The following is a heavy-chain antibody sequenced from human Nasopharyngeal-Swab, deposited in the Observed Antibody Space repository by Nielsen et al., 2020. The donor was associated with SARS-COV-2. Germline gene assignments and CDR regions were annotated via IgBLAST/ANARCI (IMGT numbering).Heavy chain of an antibody. Sequence: GESLKISCEASGFTFSSYWMSWVRQAPGKGLEWVANIKRDGSEKYYADSVKGRFTVSRDNAKGSLYLQMNSLRAEDTAVYYCAREWEAYGYLWGNYRYTIFDYWGRGTLVTVSS. V-gene: IGHV3-7*01. CDR3: AREWEAYGYLWGNYRYTIFDY. CDR2: IKRDGSEK. CDR1: GFTFSSYW. J-gene: IGHJ4*01. D-gene: IGHD3-16*02.